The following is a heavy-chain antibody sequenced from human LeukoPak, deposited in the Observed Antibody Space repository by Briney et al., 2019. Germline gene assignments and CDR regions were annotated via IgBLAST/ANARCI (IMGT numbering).Heavy chain of an antibody. CDR1: GYTFTTYG. Sequence: ASVKVSCKSSGYTFTTYGISWMRQAPGQSLEWMGWISPYNSNTKYAQKLQGRVTMTTDTSTNTAYMEVRSLRSDDTAVYYCAREAPVAAGSDAFDIWDQGAMVTVSS. V-gene: IGHV1-18*01. J-gene: IGHJ3*02. CDR3: AREAPVAAGSDAFDI. D-gene: IGHD6-19*01. CDR2: ISPYNSNT.